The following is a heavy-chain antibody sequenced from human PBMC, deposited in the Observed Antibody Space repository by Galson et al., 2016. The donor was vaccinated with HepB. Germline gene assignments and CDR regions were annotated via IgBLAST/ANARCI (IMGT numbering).Heavy chain of an antibody. CDR2: IRNKANSYAT. Sequence: SLRLSCAASGFTFSGSAIHWVRQASGKGLEWVGRIRNKANSYATAYGASVKGRFTISRDDSKKTAYLQMNSLKTEDSAVYYCTRHAYYYDSSGYYSPRGDFDSWGQGTLVTVSS. V-gene: IGHV3-73*01. D-gene: IGHD3-22*01. CDR1: GFTFSGSA. J-gene: IGHJ4*02. CDR3: TRHAYYYDSSGYYSPRGDFDS.